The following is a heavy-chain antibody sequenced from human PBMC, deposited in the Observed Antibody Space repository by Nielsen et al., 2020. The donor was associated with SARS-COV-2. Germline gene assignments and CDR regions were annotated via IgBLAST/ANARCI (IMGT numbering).Heavy chain of an antibody. CDR2: INTGNGNT. J-gene: IGHJ4*02. D-gene: IGHD1/OR15-1a*01. V-gene: IGHV1-3*04. CDR1: GCTFTTNA. Sequence: ASVKVSCKSSGCTFTTNAIHWVRQAPGQWLEWMGWINTGNGNTKYSQRSQGRVTFTRDTSASTAHMELASLNSEDTAIYYCAREAGRGTLSGTERYFDFWGQGTLVTVSS. CDR3: AREAGRGTLSGTERYFDF.